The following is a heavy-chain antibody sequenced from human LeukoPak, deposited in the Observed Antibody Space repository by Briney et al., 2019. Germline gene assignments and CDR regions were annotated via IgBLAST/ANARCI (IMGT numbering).Heavy chain of an antibody. CDR2: IYTSGST. V-gene: IGHV4-4*07. D-gene: IGHD3-10*01. CDR1: GGSISSYY. J-gene: IGHJ3*02. CDR3: ARDPSLYYYGSGGYDAFDI. Sequence: SETLSLTCTVSGGSISSYYWSWIRQPAGKGLEWIGRIYTSGSTNYNPSLKSRVTMSVDTSKNQFSLKLSSVTAADTAVYYCARDPSLYYYGSGGYDAFDIWGQGTMVTVSS.